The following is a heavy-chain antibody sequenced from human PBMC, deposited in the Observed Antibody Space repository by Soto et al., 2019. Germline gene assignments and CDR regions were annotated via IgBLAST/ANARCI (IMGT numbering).Heavy chain of an antibody. CDR3: ASPNLQRGSGSIFDY. V-gene: IGHV1-69*02. CDR1: GGTFSSYT. D-gene: IGHD2-8*01. J-gene: IGHJ4*02. Sequence: QVQLVQSGAEVKKPGSSVKVSCKASGGTFSSYTISWMRQAPGQGLEWMGRIIPILGIANYAQKFQGRVTITADKSTSTAYMELSSLRSEDTAVYYCASPNLQRGSGSIFDYWGQGTLVTVSS. CDR2: IIPILGIA.